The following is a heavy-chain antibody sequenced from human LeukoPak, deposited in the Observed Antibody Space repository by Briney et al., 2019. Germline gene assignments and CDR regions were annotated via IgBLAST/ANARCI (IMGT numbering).Heavy chain of an antibody. CDR2: ISSSGSKI. CDR3: AKMPVSYSSGWSTFDY. V-gene: IGHV3-23*01. Sequence: GGSLRLSCAASGFTFSSYAMTWVRQAPGKGLEWVSGISSSGSKIYDADSVKGRFTISRDSSKNTLSLQMSSLRAEDTAVYYCAKMPVSYSSGWSTFDYWGQGNLVTVSS. D-gene: IGHD6-19*01. J-gene: IGHJ4*02. CDR1: GFTFSSYA.